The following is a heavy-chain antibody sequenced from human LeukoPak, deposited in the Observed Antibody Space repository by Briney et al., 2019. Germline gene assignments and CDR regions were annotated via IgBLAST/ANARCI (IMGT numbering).Heavy chain of an antibody. CDR3: ARADSADYYGSGSYNY. Sequence: ASVKVSCKASGYTFTGYYMHWVRQAPGQGLEWMGWINPNSGGTNYAQKFQGRVTMTRDTSISTAYMELSRLRSDDTAVYYCARADSADYYGSGSYNYWGQGTLVTVSS. J-gene: IGHJ4*02. D-gene: IGHD3-10*01. V-gene: IGHV1-2*02. CDR2: INPNSGGT. CDR1: GYTFTGYY.